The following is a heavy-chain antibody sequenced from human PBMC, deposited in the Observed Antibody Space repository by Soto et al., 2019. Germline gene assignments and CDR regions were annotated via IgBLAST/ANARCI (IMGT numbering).Heavy chain of an antibody. CDR1: GFTFSTQV. V-gene: IGHV3-23*01. Sequence: EVQLLESGGGLVQPGGSLRLSCAASGFTFSTQVMSWVRQAPGKGLEWVSAMSGSRGYTYYADSVQGRFTISRDNSKNTLYLQMNSLRAEDTAVYYCAKSSCSSTNCYVVSGAGSDFDSWGQGTLVIVSS. J-gene: IGHJ4*02. CDR3: AKSSCSSTNCYVVSGAGSDFDS. CDR2: MSGSRGYT. D-gene: IGHD2-2*01.